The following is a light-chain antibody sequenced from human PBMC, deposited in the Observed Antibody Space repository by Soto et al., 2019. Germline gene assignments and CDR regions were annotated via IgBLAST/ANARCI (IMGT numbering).Light chain of an antibody. CDR1: QSVSSSY. V-gene: IGKV3-20*01. Sequence: EIVLTQSPGTLSLSPGERATLSCRASQSVSSSYLAWYQQKNGQAPRILIYGASSRDTGIPDRFSGSGSGTDFTLPISRLEPEDFETYYCQQHGQWPITFGQGTRLEIK. CDR3: QQHGQWPIT. CDR2: GAS. J-gene: IGKJ5*01.